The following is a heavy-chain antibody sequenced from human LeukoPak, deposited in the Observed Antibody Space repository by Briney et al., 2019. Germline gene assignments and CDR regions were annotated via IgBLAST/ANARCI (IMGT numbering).Heavy chain of an antibody. CDR2: ISPTGSST. V-gene: IGHV3-74*01. Sequence: GGSLRLSCTASGFSFSGHWMHWARQLPGKGLVWVSRISPTGSSTSYADSVKGRFTVSRDNAKNTLYLQVNNLRAEDTAVYYCARGPNSNWSGLDFWGQGTLLTVSS. D-gene: IGHD6-6*01. J-gene: IGHJ4*02. CDR3: ARGPNSNWSGLDF. CDR1: GFSFSGHW.